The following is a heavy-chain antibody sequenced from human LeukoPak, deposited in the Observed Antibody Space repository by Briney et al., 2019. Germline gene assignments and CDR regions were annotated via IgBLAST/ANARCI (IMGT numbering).Heavy chain of an antibody. CDR1: GFPFSSYA. D-gene: IGHD5-18*01. CDR3: ARFGQRYSFDY. CDR2: IWYDGSNK. Sequence: GGSLRLSCAASGFPFSSYAMHWVRQAPGKGLEWVAVIWYDGSNKYYVDSVKGRFTISRDNSKNTVYLQMNSLRAEDTAVYYCARFGQRYSFDYWGQGTLVTVSS. J-gene: IGHJ4*02. V-gene: IGHV3-33*01.